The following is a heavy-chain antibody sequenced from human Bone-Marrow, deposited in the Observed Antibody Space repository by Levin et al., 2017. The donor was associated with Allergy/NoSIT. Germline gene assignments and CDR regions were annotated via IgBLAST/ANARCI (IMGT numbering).Heavy chain of an antibody. J-gene: IGHJ4*02. CDR1: GFTFSAFG. D-gene: IGHD1-26*01. CDR3: TRDRGEWGQFYFDY. V-gene: IGHV3-33*01. CDR2: IWYDGSHK. Sequence: GESLKISCAASGFTFSAFGMHWVRQAPGRGLEWVAVIWYDGSHKFYADSVKGRFAISRDNSKNTLYLQMNSLRAEDTAVYYCTRDRGEWGQFYFDYWGQGILVTVSS.